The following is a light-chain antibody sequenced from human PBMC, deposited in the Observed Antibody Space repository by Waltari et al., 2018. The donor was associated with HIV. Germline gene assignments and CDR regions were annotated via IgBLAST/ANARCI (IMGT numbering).Light chain of an antibody. J-gene: IGLJ2*01. CDR3: CSYAGTYTFVV. CDR1: SSAGGSYHD. V-gene: IGLV2-11*01. CDR2: DVS. Sequence: QSALTQPASVSGSPGTSITISCTAPSSAGGSYHDVSWYQHHPGKAPNLILYDVSERPSGVPDRFSGSKSGNTASLTISGLQAEDEADYYCCSYAGTYTFVVFGGGTKLTVL.